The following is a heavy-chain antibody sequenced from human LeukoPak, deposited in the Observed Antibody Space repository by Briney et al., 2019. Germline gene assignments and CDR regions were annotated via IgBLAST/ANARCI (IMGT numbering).Heavy chain of an antibody. D-gene: IGHD1-1*01. CDR1: GYTFTSYY. J-gene: IGHJ4*02. CDR2: INPSGGST. V-gene: IGHV1-46*01. CDR3: ARYPLSYSNNWHYYFDH. Sequence: ASVKVSCKASGYTFTSYYMHWVRQAPGQGLEWMGIINPSGGSTSYAQKFQGRVTMTRDTSTSTVYMELRSLRSDDTAVYYCARYPLSYSNNWHYYFDHWGQGTLLTVSS.